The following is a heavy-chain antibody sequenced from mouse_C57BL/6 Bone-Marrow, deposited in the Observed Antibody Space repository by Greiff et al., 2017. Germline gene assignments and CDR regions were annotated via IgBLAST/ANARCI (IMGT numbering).Heavy chain of an antibody. CDR3: AGDFHYGNYLAWFAY. J-gene: IGHJ3*01. CDR2: IDPNSGGT. V-gene: IGHV1-72*01. D-gene: IGHD2-1*01. CDR1: GYTFTSYW. Sequence: QVQLQQPGAELVKPGASVKLSCKASGYTFTSYWMHWVKQRPGRGLEWIGRIDPNSGGTKYNEKFKSKATLTVDKPSRTAYMQLSSLTSEDSAVYYCAGDFHYGNYLAWFAYWGQGTLVTVSA.